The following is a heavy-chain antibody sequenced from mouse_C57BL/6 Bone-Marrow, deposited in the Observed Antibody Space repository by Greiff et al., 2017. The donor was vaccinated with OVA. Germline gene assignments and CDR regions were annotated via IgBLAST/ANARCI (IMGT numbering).Heavy chain of an antibody. CDR1: GYTFTSYG. V-gene: IGHV1-81*01. J-gene: IGHJ4*01. Sequence: QVQLQQSGAELARPGASVKLSCKASGYTFTSYGISWVKQRTGQGLEWIGKIYPRSGNPSSNEKFKGKATLTADKSSSTSYMELRSLTSEDSAVYFCARRGGNYVYYYAMDYWGQGTSVTVSS. CDR3: ARRGGNYVYYYAMDY. CDR2: IYPRSGNP. D-gene: IGHD2-1*01.